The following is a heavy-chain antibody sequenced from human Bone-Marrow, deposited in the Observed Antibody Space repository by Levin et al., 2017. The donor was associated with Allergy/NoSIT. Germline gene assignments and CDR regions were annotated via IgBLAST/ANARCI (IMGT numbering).Heavy chain of an antibody. Sequence: ASQTLSLTCTVSGGSIRDDSYYWAWVRQPPGKGLEWLGSIYYDGSAYYNPSLKTRLTISVDTSKNQFSLRVNAVTAADTAFYYCAGEPNSPYYYHYGLDVWGPGTTVTVSS. CDR1: GGSIRDDSYY. CDR3: AGEPNSPYYYHYGLDV. CDR2: IYYDGSA. J-gene: IGHJ6*02. V-gene: IGHV4-39*07. D-gene: IGHD2/OR15-2a*01.